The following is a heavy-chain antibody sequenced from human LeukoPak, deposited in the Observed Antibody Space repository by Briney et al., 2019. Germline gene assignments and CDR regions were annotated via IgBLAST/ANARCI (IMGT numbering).Heavy chain of an antibody. CDR1: GGSFSGYY. CDR3: ARGVTGTDYYGMDV. CDR2: INHSGST. V-gene: IGHV4-34*01. D-gene: IGHD1-20*01. Sequence: PSETLSLTCAVYGGSFSGYYWSWIRQPPGKGLEWIGEINHSGSTNYNPSLKSRVTISVDTSKNQFSLKLSSVTAADTAVYYCARGVTGTDYYGMDVWGQGTTVTVSS. J-gene: IGHJ6*02.